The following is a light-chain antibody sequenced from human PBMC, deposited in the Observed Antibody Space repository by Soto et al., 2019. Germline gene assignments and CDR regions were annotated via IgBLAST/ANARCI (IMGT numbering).Light chain of an antibody. V-gene: IGLV2-8*01. CDR2: EVT. J-gene: IGLJ2*01. Sequence: QSALTQPPSASGSPGQSVTIPCTGTSSDVGGYNYVSWYQQYPGKAPKLMIYEVTKRPSGVPDRFSGSKSGNTASLTVSGLQAEDEADYYCSSYAGSNNLVFGGGTKLTVL. CDR1: SSDVGGYNY. CDR3: SSYAGSNNLV.